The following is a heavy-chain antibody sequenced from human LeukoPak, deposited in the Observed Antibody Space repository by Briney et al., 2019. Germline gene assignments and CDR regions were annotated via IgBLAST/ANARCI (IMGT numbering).Heavy chain of an antibody. CDR3: AGNVQSGLDY. CDR1: GGTFSSYA. V-gene: IGHV1-69*06. Sequence: SVKVSCKASGGTFSSYAISWVRQAPGQGLEWMGGIIPIFGTANYAQKFQGRVTITADKSTSTAYMELSSLRSEDTAVYYCAGNVQSGLDYWGQGTLVTLSS. J-gene: IGHJ4*02. D-gene: IGHD4-11*01. CDR2: IIPIFGTA.